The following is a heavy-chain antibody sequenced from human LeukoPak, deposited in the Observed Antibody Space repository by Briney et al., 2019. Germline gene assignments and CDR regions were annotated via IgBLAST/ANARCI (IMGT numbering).Heavy chain of an antibody. V-gene: IGHV3-33*01. D-gene: IGHD6-19*01. CDR2: IWYDGSNK. J-gene: IGHJ4*02. CDR3: ARFLYSSGLDY. CDR1: GFTFSSYG. Sequence: GKSLRLSCAASGFTFSSYGMHWVRQAPGKGLEWVAVIWYDGSNKYYADSVKGRFTISRDNSKNTLSPQMNSLRAEDTAVYYCARFLYSSGLDYWGQGTLVAVSS.